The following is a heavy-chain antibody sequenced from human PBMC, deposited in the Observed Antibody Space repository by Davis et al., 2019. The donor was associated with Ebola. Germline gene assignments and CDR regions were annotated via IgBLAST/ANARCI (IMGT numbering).Heavy chain of an antibody. CDR1: GFTFSSYG. CDR2: ISYDGSNK. D-gene: IGHD3-22*01. J-gene: IGHJ6*04. V-gene: IGHV3-30*03. CDR3: ARLYWYDSSSYPRGYGMDV. Sequence: GESLKISCAASGFTFSSYGMHWVRQAPGKGLEWVAVISYDGSNKYYADSVKGRFTISRDNAKNSLYLQMNSLRAEDTALYHCARLYWYDSSSYPRGYGMDVWGKGTTVTVSS.